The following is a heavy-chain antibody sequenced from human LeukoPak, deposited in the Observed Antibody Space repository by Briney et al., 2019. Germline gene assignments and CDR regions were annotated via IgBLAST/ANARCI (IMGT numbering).Heavy chain of an antibody. V-gene: IGHV1-69*04. Sequence: SVKVSCKASGGTFSSYAISWVRQAPGQGPEWMGRIIPILGIANYAQKFQGRVTITADKSTSTAYMELSSLRSEDTAVYYCARATTQPRANYYYYYGMDVWGQGTTVTVSS. CDR3: ARATTQPRANYYYYYGMDV. J-gene: IGHJ6*02. CDR2: IIPILGIA. CDR1: GGTFSSYA. D-gene: IGHD1-14*01.